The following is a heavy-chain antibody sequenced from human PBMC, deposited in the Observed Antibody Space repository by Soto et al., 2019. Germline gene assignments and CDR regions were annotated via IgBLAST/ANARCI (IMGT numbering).Heavy chain of an antibody. CDR3: ARSGEHPLDY. J-gene: IGHJ4*02. Sequence: PSANVSWETSGCAVPHNFLQWWRQAPGHGLEWMGFSTHTGNTNYAQNFQGRVVLTTDTSTSTAYMEVTSLRSDDTAVYYCARSGEHPLDYWGQGTPVTGSS. CDR1: GCAVPHNF. V-gene: IGHV1-18*01. CDR2: STHTGNT. D-gene: IGHD1-26*01.